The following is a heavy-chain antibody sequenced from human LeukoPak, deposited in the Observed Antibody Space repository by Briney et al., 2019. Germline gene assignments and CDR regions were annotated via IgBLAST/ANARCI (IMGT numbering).Heavy chain of an antibody. CDR2: INSDGSST. D-gene: IGHD3-9*01. Sequence: GGSLRLSCAASGFTFSSYWMHWVRQAPGKGLVWVSRINSDGSSTIYADSVKGRFTISRDNAKNTLYLQMNSLRAEDTAVYYCARGGLRYFDWLLSPDYWGQGTLVTVSS. CDR1: GFTFSSYW. J-gene: IGHJ4*02. V-gene: IGHV3-74*01. CDR3: ARGGLRYFDWLLSPDY.